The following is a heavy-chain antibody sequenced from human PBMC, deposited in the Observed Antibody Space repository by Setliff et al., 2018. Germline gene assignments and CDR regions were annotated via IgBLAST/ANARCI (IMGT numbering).Heavy chain of an antibody. CDR3: VRHWDYCGGDCPHNSIDF. D-gene: IGHD2-21*02. Sequence: SETLSLTCTVSGGSISSSSYYWGWIRQLPGKGLEWIGSIAYSGNSYYKPSLKSQVTISLDTSRNQFSLNLRSVTAADTAVYYCVRHWDYCGGDCPHNSIDFWGQGTQVTVSS. V-gene: IGHV4-39*01. J-gene: IGHJ4*02. CDR2: IAYSGNS. CDR1: GGSISSSSYY.